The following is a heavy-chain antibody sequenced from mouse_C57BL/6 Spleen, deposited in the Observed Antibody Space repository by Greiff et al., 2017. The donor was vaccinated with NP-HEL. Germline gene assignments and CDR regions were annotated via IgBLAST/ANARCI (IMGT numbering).Heavy chain of an antibody. CDR1: GFTFSDYY. CDR2: INYDGSST. CDR3: ARSQLTGTRYWYFDV. Sequence: EVQRVESEGGLVQPGSSMKLSCTASGFTFSDYYMAWVRQVPEKGLEWVANINYDGSSTYYLDSLKSRFIISRDNAKNILYLQMSSLKSEDTATYYCARSQLTGTRYWYFDVWGTGTTVTVSS. J-gene: IGHJ1*03. V-gene: IGHV5-16*01. D-gene: IGHD4-1*01.